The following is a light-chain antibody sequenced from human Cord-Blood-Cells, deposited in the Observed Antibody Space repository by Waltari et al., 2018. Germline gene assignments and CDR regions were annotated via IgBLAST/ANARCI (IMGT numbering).Light chain of an antibody. J-gene: IGKJ4*01. CDR1: QSISSW. V-gene: IGKV1-5*01. CDR2: DAS. Sequence: DIQLTQSPSTLSASVGDRVTITCRASQSISSWLAWYQQKPGKAPKLLIYDASSLESGVPSRFSGSGSGTEFTLTISSLQPDDFATYYCQQYNSYSLTFGGGTKVEIK. CDR3: QQYNSYSLT.